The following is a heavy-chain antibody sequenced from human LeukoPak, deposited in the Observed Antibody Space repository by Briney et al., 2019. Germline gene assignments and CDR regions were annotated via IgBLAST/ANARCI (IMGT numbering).Heavy chain of an antibody. Sequence: SETLSLTCTVSGGSISSYYWSWIRQPAGKGLEWIGRFYTSGSNKYNPSLNSRVTMSEDTSKNQFSLNLSSVTAADTAVYYCARGFLGDYFGSGSYYVFDYWGQGTLVTVSS. J-gene: IGHJ4*02. CDR2: FYTSGSN. CDR3: ARGFLGDYFGSGSYYVFDY. V-gene: IGHV4-4*07. CDR1: GGSISSYY. D-gene: IGHD3-10*01.